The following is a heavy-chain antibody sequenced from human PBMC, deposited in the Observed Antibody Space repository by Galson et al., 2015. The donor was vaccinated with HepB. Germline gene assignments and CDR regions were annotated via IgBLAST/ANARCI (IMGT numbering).Heavy chain of an antibody. Sequence: SLRLSCAASGFTFSSYGMHWVRQAPGKGLEWVAVISYDGSNKYYADSVKGRFTISRDNSKNTLYLQMNSLRAEDTAVYYCAREASDYVGDVFPDPYSFDYWGQGTLVTVSS. V-gene: IGHV3-30*03. CDR3: AREASDYVGDVFPDPYSFDY. J-gene: IGHJ4*02. D-gene: IGHD1-14*01. CDR2: ISYDGSNK. CDR1: GFTFSSYG.